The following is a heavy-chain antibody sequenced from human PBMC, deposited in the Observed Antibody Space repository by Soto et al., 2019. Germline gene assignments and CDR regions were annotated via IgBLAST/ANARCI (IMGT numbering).Heavy chain of an antibody. CDR3: ARVGSGGYSNNWFDP. D-gene: IGHD3-22*01. J-gene: IGHJ5*02. CDR2: FYDSGST. Sequence: PSETLSLTCTVSRGSISDYYWGWIRQPPGKGLEWVGYFYDSGSTKYNPSLKSRVTISVDTSKNQISLEMKSVTVADTAVYYCARVGSGGYSNNWFDPWGQGTLVTV. CDR1: RGSISDYY. V-gene: IGHV4-59*01.